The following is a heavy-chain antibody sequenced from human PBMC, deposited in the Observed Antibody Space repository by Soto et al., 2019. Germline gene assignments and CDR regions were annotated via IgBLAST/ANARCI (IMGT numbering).Heavy chain of an antibody. CDR3: ARDGYGDYGY. CDR2: NSTYNGNT. J-gene: IGHJ4*02. Sequence: QVQLVQSGAEVKRPGTSVKVSCKASGYTFTSNGISWVRQAPGRGLEWMGWNSTYNGNTNYAQKLQGKLTMTRDTSTSIDYMELRDLRADDTVVYYCARDGYGDYGYWGQGSLVTVSS. D-gene: IGHD4-17*01. CDR1: GYTFTSNG. V-gene: IGHV1-18*01.